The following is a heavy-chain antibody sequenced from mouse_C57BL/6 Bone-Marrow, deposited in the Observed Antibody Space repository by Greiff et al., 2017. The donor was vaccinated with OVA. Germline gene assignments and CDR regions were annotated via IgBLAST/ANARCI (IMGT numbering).Heavy chain of an antibody. CDR1: GYTFTSYW. CDR2: IDPSDSET. D-gene: IGHD1-1*01. J-gene: IGHJ1*03. V-gene: IGHV1-52*01. Sequence: QVQLQQPGAELVRPGSSVKLSCKASGYTFTSYWMHWVKQRPIQGLEWIGNIDPSDSETHYNQKFKDKATLTVDKSSSTAYMQLSSLTSEDSAVYYGARGGYGSSYWYFDVWGTGTTVTVSS. CDR3: ARGGYGSSYWYFDV.